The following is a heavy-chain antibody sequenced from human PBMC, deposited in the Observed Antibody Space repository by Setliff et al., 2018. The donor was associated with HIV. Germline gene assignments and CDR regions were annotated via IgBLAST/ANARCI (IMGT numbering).Heavy chain of an antibody. J-gene: IGHJ4*02. Sequence: PSETLSLTCAVSGGSISSDNWWTWVRQPPGKGLEWIGEIYHSEYTNYNASLKSRVSMSVDKSKNQFSLKLNSVTAADTAVYYCTVYNTGSSKDHYWGQGTPVTVSS. V-gene: IGHV4-4*02. CDR2: IYHSEYT. D-gene: IGHD2-8*02. CDR3: TVYNTGSSKDHY. CDR1: GGSISSDNW.